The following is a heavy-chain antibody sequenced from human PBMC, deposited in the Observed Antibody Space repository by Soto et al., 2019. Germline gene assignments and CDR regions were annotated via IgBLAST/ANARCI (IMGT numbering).Heavy chain of an antibody. CDR1: ASSISSAYF. Sequence: SETLSLTCAVSASSISSAYFWCWIRQPPGKGQEWIATIFHTGGTYYNPSLKSRVTISVDTSNNQFSLRLNSVTAADTALYYCARSWLAGGTPADAFDIWGQGTMVTVSS. CDR2: IFHTGGT. J-gene: IGHJ3*02. V-gene: IGHV4-38-2*01. D-gene: IGHD2-15*01. CDR3: ARSWLAGGTPADAFDI.